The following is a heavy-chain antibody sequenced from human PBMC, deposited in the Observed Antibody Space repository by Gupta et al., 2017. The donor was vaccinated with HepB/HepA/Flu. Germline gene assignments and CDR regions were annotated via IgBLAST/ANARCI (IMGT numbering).Heavy chain of an antibody. J-gene: IGHJ4*02. Sequence: GRQAPGKGLEWVSTISGSGDNTYYADSVKGRFSISRDNSKNTLYLQMYSLRAEDTAVYYCAKEMAEADYFDYWGQGTLVTVSS. CDR3: AKEMAEADYFDY. D-gene: IGHD6-13*01. V-gene: IGHV3-23*01. CDR2: ISGSGDNT.